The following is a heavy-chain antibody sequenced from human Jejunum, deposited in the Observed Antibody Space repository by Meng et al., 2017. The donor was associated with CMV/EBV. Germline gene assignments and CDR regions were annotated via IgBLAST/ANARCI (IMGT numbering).Heavy chain of an antibody. J-gene: IGHJ4*02. CDR1: GFTVSSDF. CDR2: IHGADNT. D-gene: IGHD3-10*01. Sequence: SLSLSCAASGFTVSSDFMSWVRQAPGKGLEWVSLIHGADNTHYTDSVKGRFSISRDNSKNTVYLQMNSLRVDDTAVYYCARGRGAHWGQGTLVTVSS. CDR3: ARGRGAH. V-gene: IGHV3-53*01.